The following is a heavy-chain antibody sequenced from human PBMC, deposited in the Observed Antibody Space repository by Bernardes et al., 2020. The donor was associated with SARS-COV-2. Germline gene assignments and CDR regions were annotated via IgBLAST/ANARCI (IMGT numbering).Heavy chain of an antibody. D-gene: IGHD3-10*01. CDR3: AHRGGPMAYFPY. J-gene: IGHJ4*02. CDR1: GFSLTPSGVG. Sequence: SGPTLVKPTQTLTLTCPFSGFSLTPSGVGVAWIRQSPGKALEWLALIYGNDDKRYRPFLESRLTISKDTSKNQVVLTMTNMDPVDTATYFCAHRGGPMAYFPYWGRGMLVTVSP. CDR2: IYGNDDK. V-gene: IGHV2-5*01.